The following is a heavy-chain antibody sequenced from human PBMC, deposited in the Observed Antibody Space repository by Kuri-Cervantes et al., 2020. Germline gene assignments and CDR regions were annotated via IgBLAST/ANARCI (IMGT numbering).Heavy chain of an antibody. D-gene: IGHD6-13*01. V-gene: IGHV4-59*01. CDR1: GGSISSYY. CDR2: IYYSGST. J-gene: IGHJ6*02. Sequence: SETLSLTCTVSGGSISSYYWSWIRQPPGKGLEWIGYIYYSGSTNYNPSLKSRVTISVDTSKNQFSLKLSSVTAEDTAVYFCVRDGGSATAAAAGNYYHGMDVWGQGTTVTVSS. CDR3: VRDGGSATAAAAGNYYHGMDV.